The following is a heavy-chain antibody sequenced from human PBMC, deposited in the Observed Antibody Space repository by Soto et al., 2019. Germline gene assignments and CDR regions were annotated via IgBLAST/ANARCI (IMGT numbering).Heavy chain of an antibody. CDR3: ARALRYCSGGSCYVP. Sequence: ASVKVSCKASGYTFTGYYMHWVRQAPGQGLEWMGWINPNSGGTNYAQKFQGRVTMTRDTSISTAYMELSRLRSDDTAVYYCARALRYCSGGSCYVPWGQGTLLTVSS. CDR2: INPNSGGT. CDR1: GYTFTGYY. J-gene: IGHJ5*02. V-gene: IGHV1-2*02. D-gene: IGHD2-15*01.